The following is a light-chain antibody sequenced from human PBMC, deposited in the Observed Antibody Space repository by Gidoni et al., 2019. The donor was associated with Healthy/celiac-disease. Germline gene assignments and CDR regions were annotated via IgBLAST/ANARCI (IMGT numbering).Light chain of an antibody. CDR2: ASS. V-gene: IGKV1-39*01. J-gene: IGKJ4*01. Sequence: DIQMTQSPSSLSASVGDSVTSTCRASQSISSDFNWYQHKPWKAPKRLISASSSLQSGVPSRFSGSRSGTDFTLTISSLQPEDFATYDCQQSYSTPLTFGGXTKVEIK. CDR3: QQSYSTPLT. CDR1: QSISSD.